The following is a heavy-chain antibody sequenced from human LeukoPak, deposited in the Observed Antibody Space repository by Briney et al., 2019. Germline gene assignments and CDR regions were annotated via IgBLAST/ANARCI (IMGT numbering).Heavy chain of an antibody. Sequence: GGSLRLSCAVSGITLSNYGMSWVRQAPGKGLEWVAGISDSGGATNYADSVKGRFTISRDNRKNTLYLQMNSLRAEDTAVSFCAKRGVVIRVILVGFHKQAYYFDSWGQGALVTVSS. CDR1: GITLSNYG. D-gene: IGHD3-22*01. J-gene: IGHJ4*02. V-gene: IGHV3-23*01. CDR2: ISDSGGAT. CDR3: AKRGVVIRVILVGFHKQAYYFDS.